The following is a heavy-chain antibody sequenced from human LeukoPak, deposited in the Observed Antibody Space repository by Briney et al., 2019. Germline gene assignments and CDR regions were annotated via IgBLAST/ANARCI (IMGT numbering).Heavy chain of an antibody. D-gene: IGHD2-21*02. CDR2: IYYSGNT. Sequence: SETLALTCTVSGGSLSSYYWTWIRQPPGKGLEWIGYIYYSGNTNQNPSLKSRVTISVDTSKNQFSLRLTSVTAADTAVYYCARRPYCGGDCYTNWYFDLWGRGTLVTVSS. CDR3: ARRPYCGGDCYTNWYFDL. V-gene: IGHV4-59*08. CDR1: GGSLSSYY. J-gene: IGHJ2*01.